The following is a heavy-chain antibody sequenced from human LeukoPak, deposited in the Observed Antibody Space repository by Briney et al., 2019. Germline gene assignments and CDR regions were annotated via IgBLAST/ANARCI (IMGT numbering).Heavy chain of an antibody. CDR2: IYPGDSDT. CDR3: ARHLPYSSWYYYNVGHQYYFDY. J-gene: IGHJ4*02. V-gene: IGHV5-51*01. CDR1: GYSFTSYW. D-gene: IGHD6-13*01. Sequence: GESLKISCKGSGYSFTSYWIGWVRQMPGKGLEWMGIIYPGDSDTRYSPSFQGQVTISADKSISTAYLQWSSLKASDTAMYYCARHLPYSSWYYYNVGHQYYFDYWGQGTLVTVSS.